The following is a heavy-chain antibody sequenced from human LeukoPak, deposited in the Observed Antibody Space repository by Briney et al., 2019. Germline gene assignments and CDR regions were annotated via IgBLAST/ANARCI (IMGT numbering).Heavy chain of an antibody. Sequence: SETLSLTCTVSIGSISNYYWSWIRQPPGKGLEWIGYISYSGSTKYNPSLKSRVTISVDTSKNQFSLKLSSVTAADTAIYYCARGSYNYGSGSLDYWGRGTLVTVSS. CDR3: ARGSYNYGSGSLDY. CDR1: IGSISNYY. D-gene: IGHD5-18*01. CDR2: ISYSGST. J-gene: IGHJ4*02. V-gene: IGHV4-59*01.